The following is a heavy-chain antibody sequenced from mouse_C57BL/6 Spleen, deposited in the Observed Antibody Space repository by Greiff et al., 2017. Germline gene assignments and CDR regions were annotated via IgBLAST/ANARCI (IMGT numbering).Heavy chain of an antibody. CDR1: GYSITSGYY. J-gene: IGHJ1*03. Sequence: ESGPGLVKPSQSLSLTCSVTGYSITSGYYWNWIRQFPGNKLEWMGYISYDGSNNYNPSLKNRISITRDTSKNQFFLKLNSVTTEDTATYYGARGRTGTRDWYSDVWGTGTTVTVAS. D-gene: IGHD4-1*01. CDR2: ISYDGSN. CDR3: ARGRTGTRDWYSDV. V-gene: IGHV3-6*01.